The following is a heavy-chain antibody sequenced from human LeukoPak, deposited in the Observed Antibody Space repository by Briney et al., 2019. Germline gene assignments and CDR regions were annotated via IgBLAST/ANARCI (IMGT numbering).Heavy chain of an antibody. CDR1: GYTFTGYY. D-gene: IGHD1-26*01. CDR2: INPNSGGT. V-gene: IGHV1-2*02. Sequence: AASVKVSCKASGYTFTGYYMHWGRPAPGQGLEWMGWINPNSGGTNYAQKFQGRVTMTRDTSISTAYMELSRLRSDDTAVYYCAGGIVGATTGDWGQGTLVTVSS. J-gene: IGHJ4*02. CDR3: AGGIVGATTGD.